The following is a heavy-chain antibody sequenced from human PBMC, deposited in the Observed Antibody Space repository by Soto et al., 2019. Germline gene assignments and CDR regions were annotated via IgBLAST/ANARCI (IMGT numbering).Heavy chain of an antibody. CDR3: ARGGFDP. Sequence: KFQGRVTITRDTSASTAYMELSSLRSEDTAVYYCARGGFDPWGQGTLVTVSS. J-gene: IGHJ5*02. V-gene: IGHV1-3*01.